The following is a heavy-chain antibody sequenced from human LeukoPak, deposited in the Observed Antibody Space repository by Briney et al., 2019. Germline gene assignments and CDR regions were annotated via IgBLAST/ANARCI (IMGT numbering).Heavy chain of an antibody. Sequence: GGSLRLSCAASGFTFSNYAMHWVRQAPGKGLEWVSLISSGGTYEYYADSVKGRFTISRDNSKNTLYLQLNSLRAEDTAVYYCARESKGRSKIDYWGQGTLVTVSS. J-gene: IGHJ4*02. CDR2: ISSGGTYE. D-gene: IGHD4-17*01. V-gene: IGHV3-30*01. CDR3: ARESKGRSKIDY. CDR1: GFTFSNYA.